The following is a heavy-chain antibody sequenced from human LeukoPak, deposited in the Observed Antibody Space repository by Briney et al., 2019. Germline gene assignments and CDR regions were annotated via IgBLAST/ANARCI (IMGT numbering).Heavy chain of an antibody. CDR2: IRSSGTTI. Sequence: GGSLRLSCAASVFTFRTSGMNWVRQAPGKGLEWVSYIRSSGTTISYAQSVKGRFTITRDNAQNSLTLHMNTLRADDTAVYYCARRPFKRIVVASQTAYYFDYWGQGTLVTVSS. D-gene: IGHD3-22*01. CDR3: ARRPFKRIVVASQTAYYFDY. J-gene: IGHJ4*02. V-gene: IGHV3-48*01. CDR1: VFTFRTSG.